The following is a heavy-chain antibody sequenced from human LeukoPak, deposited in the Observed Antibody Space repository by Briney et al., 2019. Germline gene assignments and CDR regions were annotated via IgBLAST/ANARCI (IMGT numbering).Heavy chain of an antibody. CDR2: INHSGST. CDR1: GGSFSGYY. D-gene: IGHD2-21*02. CDR3: ARAYCGGDCYLIPPDAFDI. Sequence: ASETLSLTCAVYGGSFSGYYWSWIRQPPGKGLEWIGEINHSGSTNYNPSLKSRVTISVDTSKNQFSLKLSSVTAADTAVYYCARAYCGGDCYLIPPDAFDIWGQGTMVTVSS. V-gene: IGHV4-34*01. J-gene: IGHJ3*02.